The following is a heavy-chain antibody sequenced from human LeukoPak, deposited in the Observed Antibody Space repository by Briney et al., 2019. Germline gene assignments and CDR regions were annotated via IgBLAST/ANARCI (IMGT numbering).Heavy chain of an antibody. CDR2: ISGCGGST. D-gene: IGHD6-6*01. CDR1: GFTFGSYS. CDR3: AKVPSIAASPHYMDV. Sequence: GGSLRLSCVASGFTFGSYSMNWVRQAPGKGLEWVSAISGCGGSTYYADSVKGRFTISRDNSKNTLYLQMNSLRAEDTAVYYCAKVPSIAASPHYMDVWGKGTTVTVSS. J-gene: IGHJ6*03. V-gene: IGHV3-23*01.